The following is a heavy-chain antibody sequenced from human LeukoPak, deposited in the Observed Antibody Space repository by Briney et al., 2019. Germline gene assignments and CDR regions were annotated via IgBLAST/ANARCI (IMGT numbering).Heavy chain of an antibody. V-gene: IGHV3-48*01. CDR2: ISSSSSTI. CDR3: ARSRGNSGSYPLDY. D-gene: IGHD1-26*01. CDR1: EFTFSSYS. J-gene: IGHJ4*02. Sequence: GGSLRLSCEASEFTFSSYSMNWVRQAPGKGLERVSYISSSSSTIYYAESVKGRFTISRDNAKNSLYLQMNSLRVEDTAVYYCARSRGNSGSYPLDYWGQGTLVTVSS.